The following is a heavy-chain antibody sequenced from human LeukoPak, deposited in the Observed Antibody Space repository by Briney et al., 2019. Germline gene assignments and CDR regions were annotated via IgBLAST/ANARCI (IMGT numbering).Heavy chain of an antibody. CDR1: GYTFTGYY. D-gene: IGHD5-12*01. CDR3: ARGHPYGGYGGWFDP. J-gene: IGHJ5*02. CDR2: INPNSGGT. Sequence: GASVKVSCKASGYTFTGYYMHWVRQAPGQGLEWMGWINPNSGGTNYAQKFQGRVTMTRDTSISTAYMELSRLRSDDTAVYYCARGHPYGGYGGWFDPWGQGTLVTVSS. V-gene: IGHV1-2*02.